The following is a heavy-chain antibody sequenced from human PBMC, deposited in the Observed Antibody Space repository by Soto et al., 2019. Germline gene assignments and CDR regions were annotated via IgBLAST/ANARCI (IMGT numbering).Heavy chain of an antibody. CDR1: GFTFSSYD. CDR3: ARATRRGYSGYDYGGYWFDP. Sequence: GGSLRLSCAASGFTFSSYDMHWVRQATGKGLEWVSAIGTAGDTYYPGSVKGRFTISRENAKNSLYLQMNSLRAGDTAVYYCARATRRGYSGYDYGGYWFDPWGQGTLVTVSS. CDR2: IGTAGDT. J-gene: IGHJ5*02. V-gene: IGHV3-13*01. D-gene: IGHD5-12*01.